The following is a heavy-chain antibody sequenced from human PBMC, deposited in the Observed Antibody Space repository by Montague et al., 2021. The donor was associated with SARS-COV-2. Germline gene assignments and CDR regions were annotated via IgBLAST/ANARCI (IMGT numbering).Heavy chain of an antibody. CDR2: LYNSATS. J-gene: IGHJ5*02. D-gene: IGHD4-17*01. Sequence: SETLSLTCTVSGDSTSCPNCYWSRIPPAHGKGLDWIGTLYNSATSNYTPSLKSSLTISIDTSKTPFSLKLASVAAADTAVYDCARHRDYGDHSLDNWFHPWGQGTLVTVSS. CDR1: GDSTSCPNCY. V-gene: IGHV4-39*01. CDR3: ARHRDYGDHSLDNWFHP.